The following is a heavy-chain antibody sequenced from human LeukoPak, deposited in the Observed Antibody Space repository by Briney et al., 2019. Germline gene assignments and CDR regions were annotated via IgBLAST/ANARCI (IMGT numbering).Heavy chain of an antibody. CDR2: IHSGGST. CDR3: ARAYNWNLDY. D-gene: IGHD1-20*01. CDR1: GFTVSSNY. J-gene: IGHJ4*02. V-gene: IGHV3-53*01. Sequence: GSLRLSCAASGFTVSSNYMSWVRQAPGKGLEWVSVIHSGGSTYYADSVKGRFTISRDNSKNTLYLQMNSLRAEDTAVYSCARAYNWNLDYWGQGTLVTVSS.